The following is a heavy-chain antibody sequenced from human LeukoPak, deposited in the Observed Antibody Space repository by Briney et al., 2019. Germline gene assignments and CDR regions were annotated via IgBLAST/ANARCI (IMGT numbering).Heavy chain of an antibody. J-gene: IGHJ4*02. V-gene: IGHV4-39*07. CDR2: IYYSGST. D-gene: IGHD7-27*01. CDR3: ASNTGTVFDY. Sequence: PSETLSLTCTASGGSISSSSYYWGWIRQPPGKGLEWIGSIYYSGSTYYNPSLKSRVTISVDTSKNQFSLKLSSVTAADTAVYYCASNTGTVFDYWGQGALVTVSS. CDR1: GGSISSSSYY.